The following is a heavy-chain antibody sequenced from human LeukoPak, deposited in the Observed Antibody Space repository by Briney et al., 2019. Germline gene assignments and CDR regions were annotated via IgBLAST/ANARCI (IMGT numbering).Heavy chain of an antibody. CDR1: GYTFTSYY. J-gene: IGHJ6*03. Sequence: GASVKVSCKASGYTFTSYYMHWVRQAPGQGLEWMGWINPNSGGTNYAQKFQGRVTMTRDTSISTAYMELSRLRSDDTAVYYCARDSDFWSGYPMDYYYMDVWGKGTTVTVSS. D-gene: IGHD3-3*01. CDR3: ARDSDFWSGYPMDYYYMDV. CDR2: INPNSGGT. V-gene: IGHV1-2*02.